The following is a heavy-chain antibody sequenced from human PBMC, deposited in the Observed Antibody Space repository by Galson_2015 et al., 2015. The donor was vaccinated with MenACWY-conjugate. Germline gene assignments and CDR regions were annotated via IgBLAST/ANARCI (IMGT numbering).Heavy chain of an antibody. CDR3: ARDADAFDI. J-gene: IGHJ3*02. CDR2: TYYTSKWSN. V-gene: IGHV6-1*01. CDR1: GDSVSNNIAT. Sequence: CAISGDSVSNNIATWNWIRQSPSRGLEWLGRTYYTSKWSNDYALSVKSRITINPDTSKNQFPLQLNSVTPENTAVYFCARDADAFDIWGQGTMVTVSS.